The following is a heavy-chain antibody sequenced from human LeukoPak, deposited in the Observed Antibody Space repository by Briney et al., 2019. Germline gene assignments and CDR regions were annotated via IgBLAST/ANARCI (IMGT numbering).Heavy chain of an antibody. CDR2: FSVSDATT. D-gene: IGHD3-22*01. CDR3: ARDQGSGYHDY. CDR1: GFTFSSYA. V-gene: IGHV3-23*01. Sequence: PGGSLRLSCAASGFTFSSYAMSWVRQAPGKGLEWVSGFSVSDATTYYADSVKGRFTITRDNSKNTLYLQMNSLRAEDTAVYYCARDQGSGYHDYWGQGTLVTVSS. J-gene: IGHJ4*02.